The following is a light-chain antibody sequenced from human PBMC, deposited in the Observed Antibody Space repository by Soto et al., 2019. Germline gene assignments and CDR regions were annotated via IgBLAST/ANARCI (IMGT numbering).Light chain of an antibody. CDR2: GNS. Sequence: QSVLTQPPSVSGAPGQRVTISCTGSSSNIGAGYDVHWYQQLPGTAPKLLIYGNSNRPSGVPDRFSGSKSGNSASLAITGLQAEDEADYYCQSYDSSLSGSGVFGGGTKLTV. V-gene: IGLV1-40*01. CDR1: SSNIGAGYD. CDR3: QSYDSSLSGSGV. J-gene: IGLJ2*01.